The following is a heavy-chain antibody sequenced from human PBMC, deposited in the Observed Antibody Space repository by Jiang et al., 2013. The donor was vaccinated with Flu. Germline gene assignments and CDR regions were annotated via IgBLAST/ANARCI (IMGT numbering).Heavy chain of an antibody. Sequence: VQLVESGGGLIQPGGSLRLSCAASGFTVSSNYMSWVRQAPGKGLEWVSVIYSGGSTYYADSVKGRFTISRDNSKNTLYLQMNSLRAEDTAVYYCARVAYYYYYGMDVWGQGTTVTVSS. J-gene: IGHJ6*02. CDR1: GFTVSSNY. CDR3: ARVAYYYYYGMDV. CDR2: IYSGGST. V-gene: IGHV3-53*01.